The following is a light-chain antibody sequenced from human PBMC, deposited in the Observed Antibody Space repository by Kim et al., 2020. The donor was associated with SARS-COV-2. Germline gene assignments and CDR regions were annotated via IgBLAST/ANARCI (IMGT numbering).Light chain of an antibody. CDR3: QVWDSEGV. J-gene: IGLJ2*01. V-gene: IGLV3-21*04. CDR2: YDS. Sequence: SYELTQPPSVSVAPGKTARITCGGNNIGSKSVHWYQQRPGQAPVLVIYYDSDRPSGIPERFSGSNSGNTATLTISRVEAGDEADYYCQVWDSEGVFGGGTKVTVL. CDR1: NIGSKS.